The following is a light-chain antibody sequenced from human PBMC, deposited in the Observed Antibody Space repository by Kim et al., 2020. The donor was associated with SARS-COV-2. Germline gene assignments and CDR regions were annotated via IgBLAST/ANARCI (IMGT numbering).Light chain of an antibody. CDR3: CAYTGRSFYV. V-gene: IGLV2-11*01. CDR2: GVT. Sequence: QSALTQPRSVSGSPEQSVTISCTGTSSDVGGYNYVSWYQQHPGKAPKHLIYGVTNRPSGVPDRFSGHKSANTASLTISGLQADGEADYYCCAYTGRSFYVFGTGTKVTVL. J-gene: IGLJ1*01. CDR1: SSDVGGYNY.